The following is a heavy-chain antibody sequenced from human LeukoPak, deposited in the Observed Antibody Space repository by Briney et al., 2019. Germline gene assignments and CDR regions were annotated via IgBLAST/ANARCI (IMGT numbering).Heavy chain of an antibody. V-gene: IGHV4-59*01. J-gene: IGHJ4*02. CDR3: ARDYYDSSGYYSGFDY. D-gene: IGHD3-22*01. CDR2: IYYSGST. Sequence: SETLSLTCTVPGGSISSYYWSWIRQPPGRGLEWIGYIYYSGSTNYNPSPKSRVTISVDTSKNQFSLKLSSVTAADTAVYYCARDYYDSSGYYSGFDYWGQGTLVTVSS. CDR1: GGSISSYY.